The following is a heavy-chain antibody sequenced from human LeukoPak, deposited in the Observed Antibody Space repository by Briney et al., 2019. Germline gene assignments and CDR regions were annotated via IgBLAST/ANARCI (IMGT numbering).Heavy chain of an antibody. Sequence: GGSLRLSCAASGFTVSSNYMSWFRQAPGRGLEWVGYIRSKTHGETTEYAASVKGRFTISRDDSKTSVYLQMNSLRTEDTAVYYCTRGGMAPDYWGQGTLVTVSS. CDR2: IRSKTHGETT. D-gene: IGHD5-24*01. J-gene: IGHJ4*02. CDR3: TRGGMAPDY. V-gene: IGHV3-71*01. CDR1: GFTVSSNY.